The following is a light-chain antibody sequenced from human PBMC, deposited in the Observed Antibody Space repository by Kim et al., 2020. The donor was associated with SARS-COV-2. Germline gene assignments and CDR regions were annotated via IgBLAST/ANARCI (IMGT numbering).Light chain of an antibody. CDR3: QVWDSGSDHVV. CDR1: NIGSKS. CDR2: YDR. V-gene: IGLV3-21*04. J-gene: IGLJ2*01. Sequence: SYELTQPPSVSVAPGKTAKITCGGNNIGSKSVHWYQQKPGQAPVVVIYYDRDRPSGIPERFSGTNPGNTATLTISRVEAGDEADYYCQVWDSGSDHVVFGRGTQLTVL.